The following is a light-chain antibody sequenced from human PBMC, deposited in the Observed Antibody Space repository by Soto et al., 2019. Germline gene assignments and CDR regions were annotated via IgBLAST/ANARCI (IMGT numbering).Light chain of an antibody. CDR3: QQYCNLWT. CDR2: KAS. V-gene: IGKV1-5*03. J-gene: IGKJ1*01. CDR1: QSINNY. Sequence: DIQLTQSPSTLSASVGDRVTISCRASQSINNYLAWYQQKPGKAPKLLIYKASTLESGLPSTFSGSGSGTEFSLNISSLQPDDFATYYCQQYCNLWTFGQGTKVEIK.